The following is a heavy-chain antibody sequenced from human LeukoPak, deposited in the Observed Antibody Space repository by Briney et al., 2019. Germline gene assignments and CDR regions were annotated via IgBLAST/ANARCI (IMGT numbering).Heavy chain of an antibody. CDR2: IYASGST. V-gene: IGHV4-4*07. CDR1: GGSIRSQY. J-gene: IGHJ4*02. CDR3: ARDVSSWPFFDS. Sequence: PSETLSLTCTVSGGSIRSQYWSWIRQPAGRGQNWLGRIYASGSTNYSPSLKSRVTMSLDTSKNQFSLKLFSVTAADTAVYFCARDVSSWPFFDSWGQGTQVTVSS. D-gene: IGHD6-13*01.